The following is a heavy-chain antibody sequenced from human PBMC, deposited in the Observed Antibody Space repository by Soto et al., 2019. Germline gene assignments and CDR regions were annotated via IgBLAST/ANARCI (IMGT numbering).Heavy chain of an antibody. CDR3: ERAGATTSMSYYFDC. CDR1: GFTFSSYG. Sequence: GGSLRLSCAASGFTFSSYGIHWVRQAPGKGLQWVALIWYDGSNKYYADSVQGRFTVSRDNSKNTLYLQMNSLRAEDTAVYYCERAGATTSMSYYFDCWGQGTLVTVYS. J-gene: IGHJ4*02. D-gene: IGHD1-1*01. CDR2: IWYDGSNK. V-gene: IGHV3-33*01.